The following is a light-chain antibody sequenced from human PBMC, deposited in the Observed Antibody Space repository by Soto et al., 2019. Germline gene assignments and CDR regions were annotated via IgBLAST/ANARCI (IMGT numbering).Light chain of an antibody. J-gene: IGKJ1*01. V-gene: IGKV1-39*01. CDR2: AAS. CDR3: QQSYSTPRT. Sequence: DIQMTQSPSSLSASVGDRVTITCGASQSIYNYLNWYQQKPGKAPQLLIFAASSLQSGVPSRFSGSESGTDFTLTISSLQPEDFATYYCQQSYSTPRTFGQGTKVDIK. CDR1: QSIYNY.